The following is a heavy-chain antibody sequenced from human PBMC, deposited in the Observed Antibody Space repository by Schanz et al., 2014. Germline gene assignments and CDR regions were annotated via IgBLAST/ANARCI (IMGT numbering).Heavy chain of an antibody. CDR1: GFSFSNYA. D-gene: IGHD5-12*01. J-gene: IGHJ3*02. CDR2: ISGFGTGA. V-gene: IGHV3-23*01. CDR3: ARWRVGGLNILADDYDI. Sequence: EEQLLESGGALVQPGGSLRLSCAASGFSFSNYALVWVRQPPGKGLEWISGISGFGTGAYYADSVKGRFTISRDNSKNTLYLEMTSLRVEDTAVYYCARWRVGGLNILADDYDIWGQGTEVIVSS.